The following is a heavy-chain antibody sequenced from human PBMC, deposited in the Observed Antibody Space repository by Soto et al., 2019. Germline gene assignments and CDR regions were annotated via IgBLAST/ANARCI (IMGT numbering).Heavy chain of an antibody. D-gene: IGHD2-2*01. CDR1: GGSISSSNW. J-gene: IGHJ6*02. Sequence: PSETLSLTCAVSGGSISSSNWWSWVRQPPGKGLEWIGEIYHSGSTNYNPSLKSRVTISVDTSKNQFSLKLSSVTAADTAVYYCARGFRYCSSTSCYLDYYYGMAVWGQGTKVTVSS. V-gene: IGHV4-4*02. CDR2: IYHSGST. CDR3: ARGFRYCSSTSCYLDYYYGMAV.